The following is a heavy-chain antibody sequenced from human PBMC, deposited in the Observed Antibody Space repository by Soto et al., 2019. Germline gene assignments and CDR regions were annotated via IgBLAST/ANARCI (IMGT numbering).Heavy chain of an antibody. J-gene: IGHJ4*02. D-gene: IGHD6-13*01. CDR1: GFNSIGFC. CDR2: IKSDGSIT. Sequence: GRLLRHFSAATGFNSIGFCGHWIRQDPGKGLVWVSRIKSDGSITTYADSVKGRFTISRDNAKNTLYLQMNSLTAEDTAVYYCTRGPFMTSVGTSYYWGQGTLVTVSS. CDR3: TRGPFMTSVGTSYY. V-gene: IGHV3-74*01.